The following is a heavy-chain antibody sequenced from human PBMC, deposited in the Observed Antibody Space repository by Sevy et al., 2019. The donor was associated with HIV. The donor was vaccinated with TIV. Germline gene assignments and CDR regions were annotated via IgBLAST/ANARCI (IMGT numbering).Heavy chain of an antibody. CDR3: ARDSTTRPRVLDY. V-gene: IGHV4-59*01. J-gene: IGHJ4*02. D-gene: IGHD1-1*01. Sequence: SETLSLTCSVSGGSISSYFWTWVRQSPGKGLEWIGNIYFTGNTDYSPSLKSRDTLSLDTSKSQFSLTLKSVTAADTAIYFCARDSTTRPRVLDYWGQGTLVTVSS. CDR2: IYFTGNT. CDR1: GGSISSYF.